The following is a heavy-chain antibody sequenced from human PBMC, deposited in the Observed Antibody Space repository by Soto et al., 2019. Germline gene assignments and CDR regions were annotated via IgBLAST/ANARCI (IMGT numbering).Heavy chain of an antibody. D-gene: IGHD2-2*01. V-gene: IGHV3-23*01. CDR1: VFTFSMSA. Sequence: PGGSLRLSCAASVFTFSMSAMIWVRQAPGKGLEWVSTTGLNGRTTYYADSVKGRFTVSRDNSKNTLHLQMNSLRAEDTAVYYCATVHSTSRSFDYWGQGTLVTVS. CDR2: TGLNGRTT. J-gene: IGHJ4*02. CDR3: ATVHSTSRSFDY.